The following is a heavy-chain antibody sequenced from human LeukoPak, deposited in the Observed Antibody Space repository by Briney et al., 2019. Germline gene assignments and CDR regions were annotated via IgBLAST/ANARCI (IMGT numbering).Heavy chain of an antibody. Sequence: PGGSLRLSCAASGFTVSSNYMSWVRQAPGKGLEWVSVIYSGGSTYYADSVKGQFTISRDNSKNTLYLQMNSLRAEDTAVYYCAREVVVTATRGYYYYYYGMDVWGQGTTVTVSS. CDR2: IYSGGST. D-gene: IGHD2-21*02. CDR1: GFTVSSNY. J-gene: IGHJ6*02. CDR3: AREVVVTATRGYYYYYYGMDV. V-gene: IGHV3-53*01.